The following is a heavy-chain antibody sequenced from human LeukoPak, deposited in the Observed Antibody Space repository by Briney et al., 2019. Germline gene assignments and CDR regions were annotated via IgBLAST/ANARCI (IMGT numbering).Heavy chain of an antibody. J-gene: IGHJ4*02. V-gene: IGHV3-7*01. Sequence: PGGSLRLSCAASGFTFSSYAMSWVRQAPGKGLEWVANIKQDGSEEYYVDSVKGRFSISRDNAKNSLYLQMNSLRVEDTAVYYCARIGDYYDFWSGYYYFDKWGQGTLVTVSS. CDR3: ARIGDYYDFWSGYYYFDK. D-gene: IGHD3-3*01. CDR1: GFTFSSYA. CDR2: IKQDGSEE.